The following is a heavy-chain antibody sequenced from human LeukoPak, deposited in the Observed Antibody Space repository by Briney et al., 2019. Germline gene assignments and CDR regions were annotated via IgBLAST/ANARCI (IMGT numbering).Heavy chain of an antibody. V-gene: IGHV4-34*01. D-gene: IGHD3-16*02. CDR3: ARENYDYVWGSYRSAWFDP. J-gene: IGHJ5*02. CDR2: INHSGST. CDR1: GGSFSGYY. Sequence: PSETLSLTCAVYGGSFSGYYWSWIRQPPGKGLERIGEINHSGSTNYNPSLKSRVTISVDTSKNQFSLKLSSVTAADTAVYYCARENYDYVWGSYRSAWFDPWGQGTLVTVSS.